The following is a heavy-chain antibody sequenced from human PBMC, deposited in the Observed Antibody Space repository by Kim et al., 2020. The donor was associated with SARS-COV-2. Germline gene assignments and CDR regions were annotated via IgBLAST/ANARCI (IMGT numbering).Heavy chain of an antibody. CDR3: ARDPTRGNSGSYFYDY. V-gene: IGHV3-11*06. J-gene: IGHJ4*02. Sequence: SVKGRFTISRDNAKNSLYMQMNSLRAEDTAVYYCARDPTRGNSGSYFYDYWGQGTLVTVSS. D-gene: IGHD1-26*01.